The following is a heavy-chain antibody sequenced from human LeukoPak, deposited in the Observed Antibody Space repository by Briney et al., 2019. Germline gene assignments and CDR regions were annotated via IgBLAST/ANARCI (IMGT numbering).Heavy chain of an antibody. CDR1: GFTFSSYE. Sequence: GGSLRLSCAASGFTFSSYEMNWVRQAPGKGLEWVSYISSGGYTIYYADSVKGRFTISRDNAKNSLYLQMNSLRAEDTAVYYCARIYDSGSYSSFDYWGQGTLVTVSS. J-gene: IGHJ4*02. V-gene: IGHV3-48*03. D-gene: IGHD3-10*01. CDR3: ARIYDSGSYSSFDY. CDR2: ISSGGYTI.